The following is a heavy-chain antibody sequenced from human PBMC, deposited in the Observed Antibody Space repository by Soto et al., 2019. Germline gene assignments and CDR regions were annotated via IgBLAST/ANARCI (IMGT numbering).Heavy chain of an antibody. CDR1: GGTFSRNT. D-gene: IGHD3-22*01. CDR2: IIPIFGTA. J-gene: IGHJ4*02. CDR3: ARQFHYDSSGYYYAY. Sequence: SVKVSCKASGGTFSRNTISWVRQAPGQGLEWMGGIIPIFGTANYAQKFQGRVTITADESTSTAYMELSRLRSEDTAVYYCARQFHYDSSGYYYAYWGQGTLVTVS. V-gene: IGHV1-69*13.